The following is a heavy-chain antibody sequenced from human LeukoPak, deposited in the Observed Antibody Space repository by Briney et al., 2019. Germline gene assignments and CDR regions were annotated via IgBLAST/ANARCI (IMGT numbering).Heavy chain of an antibody. CDR1: GFTFSDYY. CDR2: ISSSGSTI. Sequence: GGSLRLSCAASGFTFSDYYMGWIRQAPGKGLECVSYISSSGSTIYYAHPVKARFTVSRENAKNSLYLQMHTLRAEDTAVYYCASDLGSYRPFDIWGQGTMVTVSS. D-gene: IGHD1-26*01. V-gene: IGHV3-11*01. CDR3: ASDLGSYRPFDI. J-gene: IGHJ3*02.